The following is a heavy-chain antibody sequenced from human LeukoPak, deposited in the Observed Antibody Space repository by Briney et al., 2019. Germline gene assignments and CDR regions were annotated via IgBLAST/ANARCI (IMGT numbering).Heavy chain of an antibody. J-gene: IGHJ4*02. CDR2: IYHSGST. CDR3: ARLGDYGSGSSSY. V-gene: IGHV4-4*02. CDR1: GGSISSSNW. D-gene: IGHD3-10*01. Sequence: PSETLSLTCAVSGGSISSSNWWSWVRQPPGKGLEWIGEIYHSGSTNYNPSLKSRVTISVDKSKNQFSLKLSSVTAADTAVYYCARLGDYGSGSSSYWGRGTLVTVSS.